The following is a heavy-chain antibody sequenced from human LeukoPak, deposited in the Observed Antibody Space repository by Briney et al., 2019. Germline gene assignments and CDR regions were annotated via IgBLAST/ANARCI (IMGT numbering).Heavy chain of an antibody. D-gene: IGHD3-16*01. Sequence: PGGSLRLSCAASGFTFSNYEINWVRQAPGRGLEWISYISGSGTSIYHANSVKGRFTISRDNAKNSLYLQMNSLRAEDTAVYYCARASFGYYYMDVWGKGTTVTVSS. CDR2: ISGSGTSI. CDR3: ARASFGYYYMDV. V-gene: IGHV3-48*03. J-gene: IGHJ6*03. CDR1: GFTFSNYE.